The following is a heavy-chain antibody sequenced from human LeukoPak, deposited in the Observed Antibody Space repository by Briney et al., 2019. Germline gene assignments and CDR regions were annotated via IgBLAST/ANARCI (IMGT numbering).Heavy chain of an antibody. CDR2: IRYDESKK. J-gene: IGHJ4*01. CDR3: XKSHLPNAYSGTYXCDY. CDR1: GFTFSYYG. Sequence: GGSLRLSCAASGFTFSYYGMHWVRQAPGKGLEWVAFIRYDESKKFYGDSVKGRFTISRDNSKNTLYLQMNSLRTEDTAVYYCXKSHLPNAYSGTYXCDYWGXXXLXXVX. D-gene: IGHD1-26*01. V-gene: IGHV3-30*02.